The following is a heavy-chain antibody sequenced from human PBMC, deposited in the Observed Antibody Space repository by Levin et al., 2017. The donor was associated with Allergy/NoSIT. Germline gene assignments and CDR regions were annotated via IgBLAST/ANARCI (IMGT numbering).Heavy chain of an antibody. CDR3: ARDKDGSGRYAFDS. Sequence: GGSLRLSCAASGFTFSTYSMNWVRQAPGKGLEWVSYISSSSSAIYYADSVKGRFTISRDNAKNSLFLQMNSLRDEDTAVYYCARDKDGSGRYAFDSWGQGTMVTVSS. CDR2: ISSSSSAI. CDR1: GFTFSTYS. J-gene: IGHJ3*02. D-gene: IGHD3-10*01. V-gene: IGHV3-48*02.